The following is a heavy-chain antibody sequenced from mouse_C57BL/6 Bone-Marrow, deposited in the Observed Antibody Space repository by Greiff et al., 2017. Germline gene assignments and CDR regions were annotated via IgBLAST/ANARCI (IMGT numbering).Heavy chain of an antibody. CDR1: GFTFSDYG. V-gene: IGHV5-17*01. CDR2: ISSGSSTI. Sequence: EVQLQQSGGGLVKPGGPLKLSCAASGFTFSDYGMHWVRQAPEKGLEWVAYISSGSSTIYYADTVKGRFTISRDNAKNTLFLQMTSLRSEDTAMYYCAMYYAYFDVWGTGTTVTVSS. D-gene: IGHD1-1*01. CDR3: AMYYAYFDV. J-gene: IGHJ1*03.